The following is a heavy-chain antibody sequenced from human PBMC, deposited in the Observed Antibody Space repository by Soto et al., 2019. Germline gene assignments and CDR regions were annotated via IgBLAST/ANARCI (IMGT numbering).Heavy chain of an antibody. Sequence: GGSLRLSCAASGFIFKMYWMHWVRQSPGQGLVWISRIYNDGTYSDYADSVRGRFTISRDNVNDTRYLQMNNLRAEDSGLYYCTRGPRPISTGTGAYWGQGTQVTVSS. V-gene: IGHV3-74*01. J-gene: IGHJ4*02. CDR3: TRGPRPISTGTGAY. CDR2: IYNDGTYS. D-gene: IGHD3-10*01. CDR1: GFIFKMYW.